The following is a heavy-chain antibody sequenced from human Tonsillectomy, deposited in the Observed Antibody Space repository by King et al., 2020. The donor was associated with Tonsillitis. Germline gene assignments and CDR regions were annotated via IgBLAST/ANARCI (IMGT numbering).Heavy chain of an antibody. CDR2: IYSSGST. CDR1: GGSISIYY. CDR3: ARVAEYSGSSFDY. Sequence: QLQESGPGLVKPSETLSLTCTVSGGSISIYYWSWIRHPAGKGLEWIGRIYSSGSTTYNPSLKSRVTMSVDTSKNQFSLKLSSVTAADTAVYYCARVAEYSGSSFDYWGQGTLVTVSS. D-gene: IGHD1-26*01. V-gene: IGHV4-4*07. J-gene: IGHJ4*02.